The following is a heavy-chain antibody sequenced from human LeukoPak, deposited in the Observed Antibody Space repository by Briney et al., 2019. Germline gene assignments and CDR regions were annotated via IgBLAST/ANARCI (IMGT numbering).Heavy chain of an antibody. J-gene: IGHJ4*02. Sequence: VKVSCKASGGTFSSYAISWVRQAPGQGLEWMGGIIPIFGTANYAQKFQGRVTITADESTSTAYMELSSLGSEDTAVYYCARFSGGIAVAGTWDFDYWGQGTLVTVSS. CDR2: IIPIFGTA. CDR1: GGTFSSYA. D-gene: IGHD6-19*01. V-gene: IGHV1-69*13. CDR3: ARFSGGIAVAGTWDFDY.